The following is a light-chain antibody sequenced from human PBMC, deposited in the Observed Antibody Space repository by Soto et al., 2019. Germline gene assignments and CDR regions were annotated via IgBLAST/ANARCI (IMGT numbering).Light chain of an antibody. J-gene: IGKJ1*01. Sequence: ELVLTQTPGTLSLSPGERATLSCRASQSVSSSYLAWYQQKPGRAPRLLISGASSRATGIPDRFSGSGSGTDFTLTISRLEPEDFAVYYCQQYGSSPRTFGQGTKVDI. V-gene: IGKV3-20*01. CDR2: GAS. CDR1: QSVSSSY. CDR3: QQYGSSPRT.